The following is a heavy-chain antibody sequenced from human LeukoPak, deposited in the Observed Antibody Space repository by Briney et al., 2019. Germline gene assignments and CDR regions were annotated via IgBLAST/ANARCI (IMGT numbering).Heavy chain of an antibody. Sequence: SETRSLTCTVSGGSISISSHYWGWIRQPPGNGLEWMGSIYYSGTTYYSPSLKSRVTISVDMSKNQFSLRLSSVTAADTAAYYCARSYCSSSCYAVGAFDIWGQGTVVTVSS. CDR1: GGSISISSHY. CDR3: ARSYCSSSCYAVGAFDI. J-gene: IGHJ3*02. CDR2: IYYSGTT. V-gene: IGHV4-39*01. D-gene: IGHD2-2*01.